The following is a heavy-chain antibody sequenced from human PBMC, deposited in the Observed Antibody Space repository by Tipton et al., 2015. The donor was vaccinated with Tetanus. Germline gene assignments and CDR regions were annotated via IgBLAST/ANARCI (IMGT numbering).Heavy chain of an antibody. V-gene: IGHV3-33*01. D-gene: IGHD1-26*01. CDR1: GFTFSSYG. CDR2: IWYDGSNK. J-gene: IGHJ4*02. Sequence: SLRLSCAASGFTFSSYGMHWVRQAPGKGLEWVAVIWYDGSNKYYADSVKGRFTISRDNSKNTLYLQMNSLRAEDTAVYYCARELDSGGCGGYFDYWGQGTLVTVSS. CDR3: ARELDSGGCGGYFDY.